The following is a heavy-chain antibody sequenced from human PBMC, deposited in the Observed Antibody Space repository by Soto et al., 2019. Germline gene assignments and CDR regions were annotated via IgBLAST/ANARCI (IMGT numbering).Heavy chain of an antibody. CDR3: ARDQIAYCGGDCYSGNWFDP. CDR1: GGSISSYY. CDR2: IYYSGST. V-gene: IGHV4-59*01. D-gene: IGHD2-21*02. J-gene: IGHJ5*02. Sequence: SETLSLTCTVSGGSISSYYWSWIRQPPGKGLEWIGYIYYSGSTNYNPSLKSRVTISVDTSKNQFSLKLSPVTAADTAVYYCARDQIAYCGGDCYSGNWFDPWGQGTLVTASS.